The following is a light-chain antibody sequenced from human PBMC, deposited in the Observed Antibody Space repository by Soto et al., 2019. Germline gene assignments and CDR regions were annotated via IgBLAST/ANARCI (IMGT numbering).Light chain of an antibody. CDR3: TSYTVRKSWV. J-gene: IGLJ3*02. V-gene: IGLV2-14*01. CDR1: SSDVGGYNH. Sequence: QSALTQPASVTGSPGQSITISCTGTSSDVGGYNHVSWYQQYPGTAPKFIIYEVTNRPSGVSDRFSGSKSGNTASLTISGLQPEDEADYYCTSYTVRKSWVFGGGTKLTVL. CDR2: EVT.